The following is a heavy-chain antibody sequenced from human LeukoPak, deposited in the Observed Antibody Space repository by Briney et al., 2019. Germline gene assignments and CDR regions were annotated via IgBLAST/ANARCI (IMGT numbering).Heavy chain of an antibody. Sequence: PGGSLRLSCAASGFTFNHNGMSWVRQGPGKGLAWVSAISGSGGTTYYADSVKGRFTISRDNSKNTLYLQMNSLRADDTAIYYCAKLLQDIVVVPAASFDFWGQGILVTVSS. CDR1: GFTFNHNG. D-gene: IGHD2-2*01. CDR2: ISGSGGTT. CDR3: AKLLQDIVVVPAASFDF. V-gene: IGHV3-23*01. J-gene: IGHJ4*02.